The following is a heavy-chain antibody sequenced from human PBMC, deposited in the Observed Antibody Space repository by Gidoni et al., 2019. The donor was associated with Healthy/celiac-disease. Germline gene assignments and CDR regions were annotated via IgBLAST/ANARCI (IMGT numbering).Heavy chain of an antibody. CDR1: GGYLSGYY. D-gene: IGHD3-10*01. V-gene: IGHV4-34*01. J-gene: IGHJ4*02. Sequence: QVQLQQWGAGLLKPSETLSLTCAVYGGYLSGYYWIWIRQPPGQGLEWIGEINHSGSTNYNPSLTSRVTISVDTSKNQFSLKLSSVTAADTAVYYCARGSVLYYYSARRTDYYFDYWGQGTLVTVSS. CDR2: INHSGST. CDR3: ARGSVLYYYSARRTDYYFDY.